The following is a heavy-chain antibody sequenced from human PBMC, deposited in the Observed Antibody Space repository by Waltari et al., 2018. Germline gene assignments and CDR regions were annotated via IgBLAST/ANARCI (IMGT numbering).Heavy chain of an antibody. Sequence: EVHLVESGGAVVQPGGSRRLSCEASGFIFDDFTMHWVRQPPGKGLEWVSLISWDGDLTYYGDSVKGRFTISRDNSKDSLYLQMNSLRSEDTALYYCVKDIGGSDSWGQGTPVTVSS. CDR1: GFIFDDFT. CDR3: VKDIGGSDS. CDR2: ISWDGDLT. V-gene: IGHV3-43*01. J-gene: IGHJ4*02.